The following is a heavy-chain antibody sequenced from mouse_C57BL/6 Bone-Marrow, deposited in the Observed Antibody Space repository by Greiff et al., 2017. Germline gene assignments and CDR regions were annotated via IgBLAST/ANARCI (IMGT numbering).Heavy chain of an antibody. Sequence: EVKLVESGGDLVKPGGSLKLSCAASGFTFSSYGMSWVRQTPDKRLAWVATISSGGSYTYYPDSVKGRFTISRDNAKNTLYLQMSSLKSEDTAMYYCARHSWDGYFDVWGTGTTVTVSS. CDR1: GFTFSSYG. J-gene: IGHJ1*03. CDR2: ISSGGSYT. CDR3: ARHSWDGYFDV. V-gene: IGHV5-6*01. D-gene: IGHD4-1*01.